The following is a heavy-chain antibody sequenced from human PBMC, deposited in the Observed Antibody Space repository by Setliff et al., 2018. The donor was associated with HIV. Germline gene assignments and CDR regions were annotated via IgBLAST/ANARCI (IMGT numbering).Heavy chain of an antibody. V-gene: IGHV3-53*05. J-gene: IGHJ6*03. Sequence: ETLSLTCTVSGASISSGAYFWIWIRQAPGKGLEWVSTIYSDGSTYHGDSVKGRFTISRDNSKNTLYLQMKSLRAEDTAVYYCAKEGEWQRSRGYMDVWGKGTTVTVSS. D-gene: IGHD5-12*01. CDR2: IYSDGST. CDR3: AKEGEWQRSRGYMDV. CDR1: GASISSGAYF.